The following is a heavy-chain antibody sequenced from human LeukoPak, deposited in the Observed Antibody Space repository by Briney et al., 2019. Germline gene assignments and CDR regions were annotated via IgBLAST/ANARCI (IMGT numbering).Heavy chain of an antibody. CDR2: IYYSGST. Sequence: PSETLSLTCTVSGGSISSYYWSWIRQPPGKGLEWIGYIYYSGSTNYNPSLKSRVTISVDTSKNQFSLKLSSVTAADTAVYYCARFARGRRDGYNGFDYWGQGTLVTVSS. CDR1: GGSISSYY. CDR3: ARFARGRRDGYNGFDY. J-gene: IGHJ4*02. V-gene: IGHV4-59*01. D-gene: IGHD5-24*01.